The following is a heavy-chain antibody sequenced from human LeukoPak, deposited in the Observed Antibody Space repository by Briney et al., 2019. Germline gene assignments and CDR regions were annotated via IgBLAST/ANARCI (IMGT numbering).Heavy chain of an antibody. Sequence: PSETLSLTCTVSGGSISSYYWSWLRQPPGKGLEWIGYIYYSGSTNYNPSLKSRVTISVDTSKNQFSLKLSSVTAADTAVYYCARLLLWFGGCDYWGQGTLVTVSS. D-gene: IGHD3-10*01. J-gene: IGHJ4*02. CDR2: IYYSGST. V-gene: IGHV4-59*08. CDR3: ARLLLWFGGCDY. CDR1: GGSISSYY.